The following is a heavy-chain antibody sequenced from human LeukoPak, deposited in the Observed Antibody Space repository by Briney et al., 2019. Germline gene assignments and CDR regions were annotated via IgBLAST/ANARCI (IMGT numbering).Heavy chain of an antibody. CDR2: IRSKANSYAT. J-gene: IGHJ4*02. CDR1: GFTFSGSA. D-gene: IGHD3-22*01. CDR3: TRLPIDYDSSGYYDLVDY. Sequence: GGSLRLSCAASGFTFSGSAMHWVRQASGKGLEWVGRIRSKANSYATAYAASVKGRFTISRDDSKNTAYLQVNSLKTEDTAVYYCTRLPIDYDSSGYYDLVDYWGQGTLVTVSS. V-gene: IGHV3-73*01.